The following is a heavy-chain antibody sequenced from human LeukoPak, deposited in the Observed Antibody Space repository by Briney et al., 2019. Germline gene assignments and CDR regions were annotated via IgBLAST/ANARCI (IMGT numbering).Heavy chain of an antibody. Sequence: PGGSLRLSCAASGFTFSSYAMSWVRQTPGKGLVWVSRINSDGSSTRYADSVKGRFTISRDNAKNTLYLQMNSLRAEDTALYYCSREVSGDPWFNWFDPWGQGTLVTVSS. J-gene: IGHJ5*02. D-gene: IGHD4-17*01. CDR2: INSDGSST. CDR3: SREVSGDPWFNWFDP. CDR1: GFTFSSYA. V-gene: IGHV3-74*01.